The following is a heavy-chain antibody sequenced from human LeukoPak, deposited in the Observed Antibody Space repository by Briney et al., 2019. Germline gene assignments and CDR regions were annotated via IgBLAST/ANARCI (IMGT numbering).Heavy chain of an antibody. J-gene: IGHJ4*02. CDR3: ARDSAPRGEYYFDY. Sequence: PSETLSLTCTVSGGSISSYYWSWIRQPPGKGLEWIGYIYYSGSARYNPSLKSRVTMSVDTSKNQFSLKLSSVTAADTAVYHCARDSAPRGEYYFDYWGQGTLVTVSS. CDR2: IYYSGSA. CDR1: GGSISSYY. D-gene: IGHD3-10*01. V-gene: IGHV4-59*01.